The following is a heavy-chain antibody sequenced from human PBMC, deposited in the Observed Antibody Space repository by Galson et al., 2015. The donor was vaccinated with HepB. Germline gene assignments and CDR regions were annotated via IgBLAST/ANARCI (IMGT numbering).Heavy chain of an antibody. J-gene: IGHJ1*01. CDR3: ARGNYYDSSGYYPSYFQH. Sequence: SVKVSCKASGYTFTGYYMHWVRQAPGQGLEWMGWINPNSGGTNYAQKFQGWVTMTRDTSISTAYMELSRLRSDDTAVYYCARGNYYDSSGYYPSYFQHWGQGTLVTVSS. CDR1: GYTFTGYY. CDR2: INPNSGGT. D-gene: IGHD3-22*01. V-gene: IGHV1-2*04.